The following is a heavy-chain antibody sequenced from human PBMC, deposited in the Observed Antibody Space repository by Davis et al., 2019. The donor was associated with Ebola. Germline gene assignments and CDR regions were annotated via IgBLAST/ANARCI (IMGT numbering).Heavy chain of an antibody. CDR1: GYTFTSYY. Sequence: AASVQVSCQASGYTFTSYYMHWVRQAPGQGLEWMGIINPSGGSTSYAQKFQGRVTMTRDTSTSTVYMELSSLRSEDTAVYYCARGVGATPYGMDVWGQGTTVTVSS. CDR3: ARGVGATPYGMDV. D-gene: IGHD1-26*01. CDR2: INPSGGST. V-gene: IGHV1-46*03. J-gene: IGHJ6*02.